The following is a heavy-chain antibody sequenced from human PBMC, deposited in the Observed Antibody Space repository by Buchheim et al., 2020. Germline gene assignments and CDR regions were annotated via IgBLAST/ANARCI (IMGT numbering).Heavy chain of an antibody. CDR2: IHPSGAT. CDR1: GGSLSGYY. CDR3: ARGLDYAKTGIY. D-gene: IGHD4-17*01. Sequence: QVQLQQWGAGLLKPSETLSLTCGVYGGSLSGYYWSWIRQPPGRGLEWIGEIHPSGATYYNPSLKSRVTISEDTSKNKLYLKLSSVTATDTAVYYCARGLDYAKTGIYWGQGTL. V-gene: IGHV4-34*02. J-gene: IGHJ4*02.